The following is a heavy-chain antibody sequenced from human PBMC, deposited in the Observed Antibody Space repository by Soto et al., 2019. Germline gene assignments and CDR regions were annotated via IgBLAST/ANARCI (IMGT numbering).Heavy chain of an antibody. CDR3: ARFSGWYGQCYFAC. V-gene: IGHV3-53*02. Sequence: DVQLVETGGGLIQPGGSLRLSCAASGFIVSSSYMSWVRQAPGKGLGWVSAIYSDGRTNDADSVMGRFTISRDNSKNTLYLQMTSLSSAATDVYYCARFSGWYGQCYFACWGQGILVTVS. D-gene: IGHD6-13*01. CDR2: IYSDGRT. J-gene: IGHJ4*02. CDR1: GFIVSSSY.